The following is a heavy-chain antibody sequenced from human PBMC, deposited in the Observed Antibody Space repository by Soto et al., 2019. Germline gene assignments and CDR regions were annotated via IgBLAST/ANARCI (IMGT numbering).Heavy chain of an antibody. CDR1: GYIFTSYY. Sequence: ASVKVSCKASGYIFTSYYIHWVRQAPGQGLEWMGWINPFDGSRMFAQSFQGRVTMTRDTSTSTVYMELRRLGSDDTAVYYCARGGYFDNVWGDLSDYGFDICGQGTTVPISS. D-gene: IGHD3-16*01. CDR2: INPFDGSR. J-gene: IGHJ6*02. V-gene: IGHV1-46*01. CDR3: ARGGYFDNVWGDLSDYGFDI.